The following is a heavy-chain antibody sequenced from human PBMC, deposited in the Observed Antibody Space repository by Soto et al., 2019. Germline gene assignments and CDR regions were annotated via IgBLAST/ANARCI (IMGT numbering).Heavy chain of an antibody. CDR2: ISAYNGNT. V-gene: IGHV1-18*01. CDR1: GYTFTSYG. D-gene: IGHD3-3*01. CDR3: ARMPVDDFWSDAHFALVY. J-gene: IGHJ4*02. Sequence: QVQLVQSGAEVKKPGASVKVSCKASGYTFTSYGISWVRQAPGQGLEWMGWISAYNGNTNYAQKLQGRVTMTTDTSTSTAYMELRSLRSDDTAVYYCARMPVDDFWSDAHFALVYWGQGGLVTVFS.